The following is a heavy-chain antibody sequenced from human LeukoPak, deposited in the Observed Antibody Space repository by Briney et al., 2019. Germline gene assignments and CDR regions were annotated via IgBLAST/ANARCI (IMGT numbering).Heavy chain of an antibody. Sequence: ASVKVSCKASGYTFTSYGISWVRQAPGQGLEWMGGIIPIFGTANYAQKFQGRVTITADKSTSTAYMELSSLRSEDTAVYYCARGLTTNNYYDSSGYWYYFDYWGQGTLVTVSS. CDR3: ARGLTTNNYYDSSGYWYYFDY. D-gene: IGHD3-22*01. CDR2: IIPIFGTA. V-gene: IGHV1-69*06. J-gene: IGHJ4*02. CDR1: GYTFTSYG.